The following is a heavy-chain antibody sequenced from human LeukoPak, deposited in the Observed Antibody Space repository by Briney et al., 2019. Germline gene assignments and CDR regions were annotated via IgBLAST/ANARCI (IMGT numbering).Heavy chain of an antibody. J-gene: IGHJ4*02. CDR1: GFTFSSYA. CDR2: IGGSSATT. D-gene: IGHD6-13*01. Sequence: PGGSLRLSCAASGFTFSSYAMSWVRQAPGKGLEWVSVIGGSSATTYYADSGKGRFTISRDNSKNMLYLRMSSLRAEDTAVYYCAKARYNSGWYDDWGQGTLVTVSS. V-gene: IGHV3-23*01. CDR3: AKARYNSGWYDD.